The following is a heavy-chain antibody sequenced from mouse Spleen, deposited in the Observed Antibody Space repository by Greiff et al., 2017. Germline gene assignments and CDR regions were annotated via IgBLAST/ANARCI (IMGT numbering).Heavy chain of an antibody. V-gene: IGHV2-6*01. CDR2: IWGFGST. CDR1: GFSLSSYG. CDR3: ASGGHYFAY. J-gene: IGHJ3*01. D-gene: IGHD2-1*01. Sequence: QVQLKESGPGLVAPSQSLSITCTVSGFSLSSYGVDWVRQSPGKGLEWLGVIWGFGSTNYSSALKSRLSISKDNSKSQVFLKMNSLQTDDTAMYYCASGGHYFAYWGQGTLVTVSA.